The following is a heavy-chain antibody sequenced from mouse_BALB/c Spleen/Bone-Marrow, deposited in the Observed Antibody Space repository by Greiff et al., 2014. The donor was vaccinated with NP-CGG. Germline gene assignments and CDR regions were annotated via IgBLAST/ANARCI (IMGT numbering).Heavy chain of an antibody. V-gene: IGHV1-62-2*01. CDR2: FFPGSGSI. CDR1: GYTFTEYI. J-gene: IGHJ4*01. Sequence: VQLQQSGAELVKPGASVKLSCKASGYTFTEYIIHWIKQRSGQGLEWIGWFFPGSGSIKYNEKFKDKATLTADKSSSTVYMELRRLTSEDSAVYFCARHEDLDIRRRLGAMDYWGQGTSVTVSS. CDR3: ARHEDLDIRRRLGAMDY. D-gene: IGHD2-12*01.